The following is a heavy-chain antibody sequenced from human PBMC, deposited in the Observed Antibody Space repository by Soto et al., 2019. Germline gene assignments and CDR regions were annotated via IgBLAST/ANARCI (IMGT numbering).Heavy chain of an antibody. Sequence: EGQLLESGGGLVQPGGSLRLSCAASGFTFSSYAMSWVRQAPGKGLEWVSSISGGGGSTYYADSVKGRFTISKDNSKNTLSLQMYRLRAEDTAVYYCAKSIHWWYFDLWGRGTLVTVSS. V-gene: IGHV3-23*01. J-gene: IGHJ2*01. D-gene: IGHD1-1*01. CDR3: AKSIHWWYFDL. CDR1: GFTFSSYA. CDR2: ISGGGGST.